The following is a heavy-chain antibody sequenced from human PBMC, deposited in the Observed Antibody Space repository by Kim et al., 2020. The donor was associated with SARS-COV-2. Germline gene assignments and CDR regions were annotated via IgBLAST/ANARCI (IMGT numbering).Heavy chain of an antibody. V-gene: IGHV4-59*01. D-gene: IGHD3-10*01. CDR2: IYYSGST. J-gene: IGHJ6*02. CDR3: ARDSTELYPLSPYYYYYGMDV. Sequence: SETLSRTCTVSGGSISSYYWSWIRQPPGKGLEWIGYIYYSGSTNYNPSLKSRVTISVDTSKNQFSLKLSSVTAADTAVYYCARDSTELYPLSPYYYYYGMDVWGQGTTVTVSS. CDR1: GGSISSYY.